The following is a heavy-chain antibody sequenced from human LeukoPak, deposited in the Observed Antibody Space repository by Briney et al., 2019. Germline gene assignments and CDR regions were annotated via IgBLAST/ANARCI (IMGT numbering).Heavy chain of an antibody. J-gene: IGHJ4*02. CDR2: ISYDGSIK. CDR1: KFTFNSYA. CDR3: ARDLSLYCSGGSCYSLNY. Sequence: PGGSLRLSCAASKFTFNSYAIHRVRQAPGKGLEWVAFISYDGSIKYYADSVKGRFTISRDNSKNTLYLQMNRLRAEDTAVYYCARDLSLYCSGGSCYSLNYWGQGTLVTVSS. D-gene: IGHD2-15*01. V-gene: IGHV3-30-3*01.